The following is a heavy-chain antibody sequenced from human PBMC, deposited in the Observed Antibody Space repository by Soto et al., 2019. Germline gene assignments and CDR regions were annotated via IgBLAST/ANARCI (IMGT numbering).Heavy chain of an antibody. V-gene: IGHV1-18*01. CDR1: GYTFTSYG. D-gene: IGHD2-15*01. J-gene: IGHJ4*02. Sequence: QVQLVQSGAEVKKPGASVKVSCKASGYTFTSYGISWVRQAPGQGLEWMGWISAYNGNTNYAQKLQGRVTMTIDTPASTSYMELRRLRSAVTALYYCARAPSPRWYFDYWGQRTLVTVSS. CDR3: ARAPSPRWYFDY. CDR2: ISAYNGNT.